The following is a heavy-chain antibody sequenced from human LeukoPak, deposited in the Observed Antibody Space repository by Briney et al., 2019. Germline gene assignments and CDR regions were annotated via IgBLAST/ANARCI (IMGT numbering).Heavy chain of an antibody. J-gene: IGHJ4*02. D-gene: IGHD3-16*01. CDR1: GFTFSSYA. CDR3: AKDFFGSALPRSFDY. CDR2: ISGSGGST. V-gene: IGHV3-23*01. Sequence: GGSLRLSCAASGFTFSSYAMSWVRQAPGKGLEWVSAISGSGGSTYYADSVKGRFTISRDNSKNTLYLQMNGLRAEDTAVYYCAKDFFGSALPRSFDYWGQGTLVTVSS.